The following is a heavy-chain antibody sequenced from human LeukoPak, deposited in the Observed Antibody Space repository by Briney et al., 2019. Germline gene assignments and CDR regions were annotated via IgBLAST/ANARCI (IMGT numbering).Heavy chain of an antibody. CDR1: GYTFTGYY. J-gene: IGHJ4*02. V-gene: IGHV1-2*02. CDR3: ARGRLSPSGYYFDY. Sequence: ASVKVSXKASGYTFTGYYMHWVRQAPGQGLEWMGWINPNSGGTNYAQKFQGRVTMTRDTSISTAYMELSRLRSDDTAVYYCARGRLSPSGYYFDYWGQGTLVTVSS. D-gene: IGHD6-25*01. CDR2: INPNSGGT.